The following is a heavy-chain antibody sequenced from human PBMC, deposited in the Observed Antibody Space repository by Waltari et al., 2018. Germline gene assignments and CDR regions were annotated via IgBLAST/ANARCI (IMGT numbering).Heavy chain of an antibody. J-gene: IGHJ3*02. V-gene: IGHV1-69*02. CDR2: IIPILCIA. Sequence: QVQLVQSGAEVQKPGSSVQVSCKASGGTFSSYTISWGRQAPGQGLEWMGRIIPILCIANYAQKFQGRVTITTDKATSTAYMERSSLRSEDTAVYYCARVYYRDAFDIWGQGTMVTVSS. CDR1: GGTFSSYT. CDR3: ARVYYRDAFDI. D-gene: IGHD1-26*01.